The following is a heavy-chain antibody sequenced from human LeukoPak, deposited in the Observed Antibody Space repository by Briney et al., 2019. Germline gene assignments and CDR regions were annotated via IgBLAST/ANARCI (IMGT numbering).Heavy chain of an antibody. D-gene: IGHD5-24*01. CDR1: GFTISTYA. Sequence: GGSLRLSCAASGFTISTYAMTWVRQAPGKGQEWVSSITSSGATTYYADSVKGRFTISRDISKNTSYLQMNSLTAEDSAVYYCAKEFIAGDGHVDCDSWGQGTLVTVSS. CDR3: AKEFIAGDGHVDCDS. CDR2: ITSSGATT. J-gene: IGHJ4*02. V-gene: IGHV3-23*01.